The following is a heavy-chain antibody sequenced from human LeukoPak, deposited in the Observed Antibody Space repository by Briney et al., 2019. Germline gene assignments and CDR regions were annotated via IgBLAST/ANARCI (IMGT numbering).Heavy chain of an antibody. CDR1: GFTFSSYS. V-gene: IGHV3-21*01. D-gene: IGHD2-2*01. Sequence: PGGSLTLSCAASGFTFSSYSMNWVSQAPGKGLEWVSSISSSSSYIYYADSVKGRFTISRDNAKNSLYLQMNSLRAEDTAVYYCARGAPAAPGYWGQGTLVTVSS. CDR2: ISSSSSYI. J-gene: IGHJ4*02. CDR3: ARGAPAAPGY.